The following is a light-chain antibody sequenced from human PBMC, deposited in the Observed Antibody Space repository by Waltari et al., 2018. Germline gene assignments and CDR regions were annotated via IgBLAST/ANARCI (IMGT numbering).Light chain of an antibody. CDR2: ATS. CDR3: QQSYRTPPLT. Sequence: DIQLTQSPSSLSASVGDRVTLTCRASQSICGHLNWYQQKPGKAPKVLIYATSSLKSGVPSRFSGSGSGTEFTLTISSLQPEDFATYYCQQSYRTPPLTFGGGTKVEIK. CDR1: QSICGH. J-gene: IGKJ4*01. V-gene: IGKV1-39*01.